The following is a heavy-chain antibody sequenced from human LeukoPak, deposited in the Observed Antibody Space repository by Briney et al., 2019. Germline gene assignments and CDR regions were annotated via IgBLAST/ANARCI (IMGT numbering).Heavy chain of an antibody. CDR3: ARHWLLWSGTGMDV. CDR2: IYYSGST. D-gene: IGHD3-3*01. J-gene: IGHJ6*02. Sequence: SETLSLTCTVSGGSISSSSYYWGWIRQPPGKVLEWIGSIYYSGSTYYNPSLKSRVTISVDTSKNQFSLKLSSVTAADTAVYYCARHWLLWSGTGMDVWGQGTTVTVSS. CDR1: GGSISSSSYY. V-gene: IGHV4-39*01.